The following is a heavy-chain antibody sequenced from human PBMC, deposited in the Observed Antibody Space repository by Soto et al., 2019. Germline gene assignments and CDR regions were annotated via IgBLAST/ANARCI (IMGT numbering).Heavy chain of an antibody. CDR3: ARVSYDNSGLIFDY. CDR2: IYYSGST. Sequence: SETLSLTCTVSGGSISSYYWSWIRQPPGKGLEWIGYIYYSGSTNYNPSLKSRVTISVDTSKNQFSLKLRSVTAADSAVYYCARVSYDNSGLIFDYWGQGTLVTVSS. D-gene: IGHD3-22*01. CDR1: GGSISSYY. J-gene: IGHJ4*02. V-gene: IGHV4-59*01.